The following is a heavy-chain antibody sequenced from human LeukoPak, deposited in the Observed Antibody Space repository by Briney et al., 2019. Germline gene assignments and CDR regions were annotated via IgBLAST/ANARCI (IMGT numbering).Heavy chain of an antibody. CDR2: INHSGST. CDR1: GGSFSGYY. J-gene: IGHJ4*02. CDR3: ARVNYGGNFDFDY. D-gene: IGHD4-23*01. Sequence: SETLSLTCAVYGGSFSGYYWSWIRQPPGKGLEWIGEINHSGSTNYNPSLKSRVTISVDTSKNQFSLKLSSVTAADTAVYYCARVNYGGNFDFDYWGQGTLVTVSS. V-gene: IGHV4-34*01.